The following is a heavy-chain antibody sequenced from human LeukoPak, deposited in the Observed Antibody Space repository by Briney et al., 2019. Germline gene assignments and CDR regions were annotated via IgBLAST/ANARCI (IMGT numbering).Heavy chain of an antibody. Sequence: PGGSLRLSCAVSGFTLSSYAVHWVRQAPGKGLEWVAVISNTGSNKYYTDSVKGRFTISRDNSKNTLYLHMDSLRAEDTAVYYCAKGWTTVDYWGQGTQVTVSS. CDR1: GFTLSSYA. D-gene: IGHD4-11*01. J-gene: IGHJ4*02. CDR3: AKGWTTVDY. V-gene: IGHV3-30*04. CDR2: ISNTGSNK.